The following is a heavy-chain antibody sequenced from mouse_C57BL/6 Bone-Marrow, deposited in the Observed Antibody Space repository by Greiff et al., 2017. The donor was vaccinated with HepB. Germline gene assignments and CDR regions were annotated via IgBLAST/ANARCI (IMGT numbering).Heavy chain of an antibody. V-gene: IGHV5-4*01. CDR3: ARAYYYGSSLAWFAY. CDR1: GFTFSSYA. D-gene: IGHD1-1*01. CDR2: ISDGGSYT. J-gene: IGHJ3*01. Sequence: EVHLVESGGGLVKPGGSLKLSCAASGFTFSSYAMSWVRQTPEKRLEWVATISDGGSYTYYPDNVKGRFTISRDNAKNNLYLQMSHLKSEDTAMYYCARAYYYGSSLAWFAYWGQGTLVTVSA.